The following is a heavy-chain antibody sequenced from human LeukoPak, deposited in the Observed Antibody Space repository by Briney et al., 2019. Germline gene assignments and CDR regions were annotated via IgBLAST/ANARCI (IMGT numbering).Heavy chain of an antibody. V-gene: IGHV4-4*07. CDR3: AQLHLDAFDI. CDR2: IYSSGST. CDR1: GGSISSYY. J-gene: IGHJ3*02. D-gene: IGHD2-2*01. Sequence: SETLSLTCTVSGGSISSYYWSWIRQPAGKGLEWIGHIYSSGSTNYNPSLKSRVTMSVDTSKNQFSLKLNSVTAADTAVYYCAQLHLDAFDIWGQGTMVTVSS.